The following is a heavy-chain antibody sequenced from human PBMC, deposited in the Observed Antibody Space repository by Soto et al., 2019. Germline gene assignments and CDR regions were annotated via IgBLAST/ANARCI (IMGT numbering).Heavy chain of an antibody. Sequence: ASVKVSCKASGYTFTSYYMHWVRQAPGQGLEWMGIINPSGGSTSYAQKFQGRVTMTRDTSTSTVYMELSSLRSEDTAVYYCARVKSNGYGEYRYFDYWGQGTLVTVYS. CDR3: ARVKSNGYGEYRYFDY. J-gene: IGHJ4*02. V-gene: IGHV1-46*01. CDR1: GYTFTSYY. D-gene: IGHD4-17*01. CDR2: INPSGGST.